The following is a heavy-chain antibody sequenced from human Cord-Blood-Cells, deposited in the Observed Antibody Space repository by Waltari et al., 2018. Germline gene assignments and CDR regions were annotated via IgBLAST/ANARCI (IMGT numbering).Heavy chain of an antibody. CDR3: ARDQTPFDY. V-gene: IGHV3-11*01. CDR2: ISSSGSTI. CDR1: GFTSRAYY. J-gene: IGHJ4*02. Sequence: QVQLVESEGGLVKPGWFLRLSCAASGFTSRAYYMTWIRQCHGKGLEWVSYISSSGSTIYYADSVKGRFTISRDNAENSLYLQMNSLRAEDTAVYYCARDQTPFDYWGQGTLVTVSS.